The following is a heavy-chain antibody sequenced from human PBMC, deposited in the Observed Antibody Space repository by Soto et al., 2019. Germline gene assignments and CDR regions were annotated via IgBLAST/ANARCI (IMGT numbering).Heavy chain of an antibody. Sequence: WASVKVSCKASGYTFTSYYMHWVRQAPGQGLEWMGIINPSGGSTSYAQKFQGRVTMTRDTSTSTVYMELSSLRSEDTAVYYCARDLWPYLYDFWSGYYNYYYYGMDVWGQGTTVTVSS. J-gene: IGHJ6*02. V-gene: IGHV1-46*01. CDR3: ARDLWPYLYDFWSGYYNYYYYGMDV. D-gene: IGHD3-3*01. CDR1: GYTFTSYY. CDR2: INPSGGST.